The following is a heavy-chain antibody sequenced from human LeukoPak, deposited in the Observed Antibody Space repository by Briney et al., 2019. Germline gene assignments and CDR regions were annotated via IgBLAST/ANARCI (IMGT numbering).Heavy chain of an antibody. Sequence: PSETLSLTCAVYGGSFSGYYWSWIRQPPGKGLEWIGEINHSGSTNYNPSLKSRVTISVDTSKNQFSLKLSSVTAADTAVYYCARDRLGNWNDGADAFDIWGQGTMVTVSS. V-gene: IGHV4-34*01. CDR1: GGSFSGYY. J-gene: IGHJ3*02. D-gene: IGHD1-1*01. CDR2: INHSGST. CDR3: ARDRLGNWNDGADAFDI.